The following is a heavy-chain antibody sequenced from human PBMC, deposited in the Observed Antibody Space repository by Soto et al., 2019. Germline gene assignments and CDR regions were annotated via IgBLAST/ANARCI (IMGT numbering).Heavy chain of an antibody. Sequence: ASVKVSCKASGYTFTGYYMHWVRQAPGQGLEWMGWINPNSGGTNYAQKFQGWVTMTRDTSISTAYMELSRLRSDDTAVYYCARGGYDFWSGSDYWGRGTLVTVSS. CDR2: INPNSGGT. J-gene: IGHJ4*02. D-gene: IGHD3-3*01. CDR3: ARGGYDFWSGSDY. CDR1: GYTFTGYY. V-gene: IGHV1-2*04.